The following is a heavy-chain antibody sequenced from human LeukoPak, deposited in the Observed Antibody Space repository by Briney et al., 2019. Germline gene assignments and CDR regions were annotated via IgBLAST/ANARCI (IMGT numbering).Heavy chain of an antibody. Sequence: SQTLSLTCAVYGESFSRYCWSWIRQSPGKGLEWIGEINHRGSTDYNASLKRRVTMSVDTSKNQFSLKLNSVSAADTAVYYCARGRIFGGYGVGTEYYFDYWGQGTLVTVSS. V-gene: IGHV4-34*01. CDR2: INHRGST. J-gene: IGHJ4*02. CDR3: ARGRIFGGYGVGTEYYFDY. CDR1: GESFSRYC. D-gene: IGHD5-12*01.